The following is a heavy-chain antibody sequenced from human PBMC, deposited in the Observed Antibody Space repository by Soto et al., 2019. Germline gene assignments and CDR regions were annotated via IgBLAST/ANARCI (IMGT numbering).Heavy chain of an antibody. J-gene: IGHJ3*02. CDR2: IYYSGST. D-gene: IGHD1-7*01. CDR1: GGSISSSSYY. CDR3: ARLELRWDAFDI. V-gene: IGHV4-39*01. Sequence: SLSLTCTVSGGSISSSSYYWGWIRQPPGKGLEWIGSIYYSGSTYYNPSLKSRVTISVDTSKNQFSLKLSSVTAADTAVYYCARLELRWDAFDIWGQGTMVTVSS.